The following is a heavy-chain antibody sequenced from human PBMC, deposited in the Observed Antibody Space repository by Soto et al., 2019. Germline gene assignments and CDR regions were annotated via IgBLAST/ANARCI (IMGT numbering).Heavy chain of an antibody. Sequence: EVQLVETGGGLIQPGGSLRLSCAASGFTVSSNYMSWVRQAPGKGLEWVSVIYSGGRTYYADSVKGRFTISRDNSKNTLYLQMNSLRAEDTAVYYCARALTDIVVVPATGTYYYYGMDVWGQGTTVTVSS. D-gene: IGHD2-2*01. CDR2: IYSGGRT. CDR1: GFTVSSNY. CDR3: ARALTDIVVVPATGTYYYYGMDV. J-gene: IGHJ6*02. V-gene: IGHV3-53*02.